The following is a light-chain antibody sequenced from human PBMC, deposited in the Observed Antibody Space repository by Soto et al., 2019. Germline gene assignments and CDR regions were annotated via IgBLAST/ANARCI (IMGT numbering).Light chain of an antibody. CDR2: DAS. CDR3: QQYISYPYT. J-gene: IGKJ2*01. CDR1: QTTNTW. V-gene: IGKV1-5*01. Sequence: DIQMTQFPSTLSASVGDRVTITCRASQTTNTWLAWYQQKPGTAPKLLIYDASSLEGGVPSRFSASGSGTEFTLTISRLQPDDLATYYCQQYISYPYTFGQGTKVAIK.